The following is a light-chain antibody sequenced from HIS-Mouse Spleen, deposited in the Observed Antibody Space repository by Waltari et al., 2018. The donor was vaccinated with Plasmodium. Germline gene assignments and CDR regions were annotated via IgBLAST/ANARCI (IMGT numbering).Light chain of an antibody. CDR1: ALAKKY. CDR3: YSTDSSGNHRV. Sequence: SYELTQPSSVSVYPGQTARITSPGDALAKKYARRFKQKPGQAPVLVIYKDRERPSGIPERFSGSSSGTTVTLTISGAQVEDEADYYCYSTDSSGNHRVFGGGTKLTVL. J-gene: IGLJ3*02. V-gene: IGLV3-27*01. CDR2: KDR.